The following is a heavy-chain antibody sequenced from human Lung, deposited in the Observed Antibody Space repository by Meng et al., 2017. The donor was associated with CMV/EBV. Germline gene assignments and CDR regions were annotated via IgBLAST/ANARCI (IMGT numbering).Heavy chain of an antibody. CDR2: ISGSGHST. CDR1: GFTFSSYV. D-gene: IGHD3-10*01. CDR3: ARSPGVYGSFLDY. Sequence: GEXXKISCAASGFTFSSYVINWVRQAPGKGLEWVSAISGSGHSTYYADSVKGRFTISRDNSKNTLFLQMYSLRAEDTAVYYCARSPGVYGSFLDYWGQGTRVTVSS. V-gene: IGHV3-23*01. J-gene: IGHJ4*02.